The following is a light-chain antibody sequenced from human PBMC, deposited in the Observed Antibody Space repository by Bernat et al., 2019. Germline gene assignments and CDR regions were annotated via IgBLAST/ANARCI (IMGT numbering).Light chain of an antibody. V-gene: IGKV3-15*01. J-gene: IGKJ4*01. CDR1: QRISSN. Sequence: EVIMTQSPATVSVSPGERVTLSCRASQRISSNLAWYQQKPGQASRLLIYDASARATDIPARFSGSGSGTEFTLTISSLQSEDFAVYYCQQYNNWPRLTFGGGTKVEI. CDR2: DAS. CDR3: QQYNNWPRLT.